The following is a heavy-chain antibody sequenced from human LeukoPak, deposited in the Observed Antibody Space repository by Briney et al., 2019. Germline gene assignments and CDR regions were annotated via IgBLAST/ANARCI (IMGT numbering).Heavy chain of an antibody. CDR1: GYTFTGYY. V-gene: IGHV1-2*02. CDR2: INPNSGGT. D-gene: IGHD3-10*01. J-gene: IGHJ4*02. CDR3: ASEENGSGSSLRY. Sequence: ASVKVSCKASGYTFTGYYMHWVRQAPGQGLEWMGWINPNSGGTNYAQKFQGRVTMTRDTSISTAYMELSRLRSDDTAVYYCASEENGSGSSLRYWGQGTLVTVSS.